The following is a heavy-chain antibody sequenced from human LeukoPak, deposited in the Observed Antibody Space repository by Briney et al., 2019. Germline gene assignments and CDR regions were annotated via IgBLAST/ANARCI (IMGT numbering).Heavy chain of an antibody. CDR2: TYYRSKWYN. CDR3: ARGSATVTTGSLGYYHYYGMDV. Sequence: SQTLSLTCAISGDSVSSNSAAWNWIRQSPSRGLEWLERTYYRSKWYNDYAVSVKSRITINPDTSKNQFSLQLNSVTPEDTAVYYCARGSATVTTGSLGYYHYYGMDVWGQGTTVTVSS. CDR1: GDSVSSNSAA. V-gene: IGHV6-1*01. D-gene: IGHD4-17*01. J-gene: IGHJ6*02.